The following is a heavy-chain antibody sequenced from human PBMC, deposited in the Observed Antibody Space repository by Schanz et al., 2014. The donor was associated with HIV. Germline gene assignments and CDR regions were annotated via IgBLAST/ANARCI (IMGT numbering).Heavy chain of an antibody. CDR2: IWYDGTDK. D-gene: IGHD3-10*01. J-gene: IGHJ3*02. CDR3: ARENPLYYYLHGGPFDI. V-gene: IGHV3-33*01. Sequence: VQLVESGGGSAQPGGSLRLSCAASGFTFSSHGMHWVRQAPGKGLEWVAVIWYDGTDKYYAGSVKGRFTISRDNSQNTMYLQMNRLRAEDTAVYYCARENPLYYYLHGGPFDIWGQGTMVTVSS. CDR1: GFTFSSHG.